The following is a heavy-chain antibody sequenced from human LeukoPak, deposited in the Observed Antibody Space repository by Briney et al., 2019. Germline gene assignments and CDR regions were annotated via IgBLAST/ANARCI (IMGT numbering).Heavy chain of an antibody. CDR2: IYYSGST. V-gene: IGHV4-59*11. CDR1: GGSISSHY. CDR3: ARDLRASPRVFDI. Sequence: AETLSLTCTVSGGSISSHYWSWIRQPPGKGLEWIVYIYYSGSTNYNPSLKRRVTISVDTSKNQFSLKLSSVPAADTVVYYCARDLRASPRVFDIWGQGTMVTVSS. D-gene: IGHD2-2*01. J-gene: IGHJ3*02.